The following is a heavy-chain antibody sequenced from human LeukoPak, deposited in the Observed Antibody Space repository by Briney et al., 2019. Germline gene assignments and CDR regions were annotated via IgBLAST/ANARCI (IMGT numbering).Heavy chain of an antibody. Sequence: PGGSLRLSCAASGFTFSSYGMHWVRQAPGKGLEWVAVIWYDGSNKYYADSVKGRFTISRDNSKNTLYLQMNSLRAEDTAVYYCARDSGSGWPDYFDYWGQGTLVTVSS. CDR2: IWYDGSNK. CDR3: ARDSGSGWPDYFDY. J-gene: IGHJ4*02. D-gene: IGHD6-19*01. CDR1: GFTFSSYG. V-gene: IGHV3-33*08.